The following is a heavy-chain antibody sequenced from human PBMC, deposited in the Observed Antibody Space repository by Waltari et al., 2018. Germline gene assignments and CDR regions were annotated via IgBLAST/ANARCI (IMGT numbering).Heavy chain of an antibody. Sequence: QVQLQQWGAGLLKPSETLSLTCAVYGGSFSGYYWSWIRQPPGKGLEWIGEINHSGSTNYNPSLKSRVTISVDTSKNQFSLKLSSVTAADTAVYYCARFDRHGPGGYYFDYWGQGTLVTVSS. CDR2: INHSGST. J-gene: IGHJ4*02. CDR1: GGSFSGYY. D-gene: IGHD3-10*01. V-gene: IGHV4-34*01. CDR3: ARFDRHGPGGYYFDY.